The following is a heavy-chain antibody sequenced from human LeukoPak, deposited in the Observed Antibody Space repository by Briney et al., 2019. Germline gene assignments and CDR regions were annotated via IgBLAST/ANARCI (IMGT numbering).Heavy chain of an antibody. D-gene: IGHD7-27*01. CDR3: ARDPLGLNWFDP. V-gene: IGHV4-39*07. CDR2: IYYGGYT. J-gene: IGHJ5*02. CDR1: GGSISSNNYY. Sequence: SETLSLTCTVSGGSISSNNYYWGWIRQPPGKGLGWIGSIYYGGYTYYNPSLKSRVTISVDTSKNQFSLKLSSVTAADTAVYYCARDPLGLNWFDPWGQGTLVTVSS.